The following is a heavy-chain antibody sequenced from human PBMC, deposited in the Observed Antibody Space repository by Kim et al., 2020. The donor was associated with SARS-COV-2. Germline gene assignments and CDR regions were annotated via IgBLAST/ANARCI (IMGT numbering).Heavy chain of an antibody. CDR1: GFTFSSYA. V-gene: IGHV3-23*01. CDR2: ISGSGGST. D-gene: IGHD3-10*01. Sequence: GGSLRPSCAASGFTFSSYAMSWVRQAPGKGLEWVSAISGSGGSTYYADSVKGRFTISRDNSKNTLYLQMNSLRAEDTAVYYCAKDLRGEGKLWFRAGGYFDYWGQGTLVTVSS. CDR3: AKDLRGEGKLWFRAGGYFDY. J-gene: IGHJ4*02.